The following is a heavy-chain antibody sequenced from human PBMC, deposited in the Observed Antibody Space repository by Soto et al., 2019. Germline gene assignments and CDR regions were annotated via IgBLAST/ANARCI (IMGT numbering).Heavy chain of an antibody. CDR3: AREVGSNSWSYYYGMDV. J-gene: IGHJ6*02. V-gene: IGHV1-46*01. CDR1: GYVFTNYF. Sequence: QVQLVQSGAEVKKPGASVKVSCKASGYVFTNYFMHWVRQAPGQGLEWMGIINPNGGGTSYAQKFEGRVTMTRDSATSTVYMHLSSLRSEDTALYFCAREVGSNSWSYYYGMDVWGQGTWVTVSS. D-gene: IGHD6-13*01. CDR2: INPNGGGT.